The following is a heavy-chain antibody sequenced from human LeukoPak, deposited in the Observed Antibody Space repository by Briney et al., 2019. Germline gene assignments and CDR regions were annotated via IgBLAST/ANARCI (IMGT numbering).Heavy chain of an antibody. CDR3: ARDRFGSWSHY. V-gene: IGHV3-11*06. Sequence: PGGSLRLSCAASGFTFSDYYMSWIRQAPGKGLEWVSYIGSSSSYTNYADSVKGRFTISRDNAKNSLYLQMNSLRAEDTAVYYCARDRFGSWSHYWGQGTLVTVSS. CDR1: GFTFSDYY. J-gene: IGHJ4*02. CDR2: IGSSSSYT. D-gene: IGHD6-13*01.